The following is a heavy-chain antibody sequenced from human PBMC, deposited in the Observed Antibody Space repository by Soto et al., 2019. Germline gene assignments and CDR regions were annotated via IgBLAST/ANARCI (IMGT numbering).Heavy chain of an antibody. CDR3: AKYFRPFQWLAPPLDY. CDR2: ISYVGSNK. V-gene: IGHV3-30*18. CDR1: GFTFSSYG. J-gene: IGHJ4*02. D-gene: IGHD6-19*01. Sequence: GGSLRLSCAASGFTFSSYGMHWVRQAPGKGLEWVAVISYVGSNKYYADSVKGRFTISRDNSKNTLYLQMNSLRAEDTAVYYCAKYFRPFQWLAPPLDYWGQGTLVTVSS.